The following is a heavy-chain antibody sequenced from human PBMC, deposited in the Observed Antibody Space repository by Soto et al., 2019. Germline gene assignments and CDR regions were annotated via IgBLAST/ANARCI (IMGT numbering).Heavy chain of an antibody. CDR2: IKTNTEGGTT. J-gene: IGHJ6*02. V-gene: IGHV3-15*07. D-gene: IGHD2-15*01. CDR1: GLTISNAW. CDR3: TTGSVEGV. Sequence: EVQLVESGGGFIYPGGSLRLSCAASGLTISNAWMNWVRQAPGKGLEWVGSIKTNTEGGTTDYAAAVKGRFTVSRDDSKNTLYLQMNSRKTEDTAVYYCTTGSVEGVWGQGTTVTVSS.